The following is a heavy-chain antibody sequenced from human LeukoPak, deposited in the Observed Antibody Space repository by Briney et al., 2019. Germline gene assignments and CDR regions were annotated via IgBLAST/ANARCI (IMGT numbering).Heavy chain of an antibody. D-gene: IGHD2-15*01. CDR3: ARAFHSYYFDY. CDR1: GDSVSSNTAA. V-gene: IGHV6-1*01. CDR2: TCYRFKWYN. J-gene: IGHJ4*02. Sequence: SQTLSLTCALSGDSVSSNTAAWNWLRQSPSRGLEWLGRTCYRFKWYNDYAVSVKSRITINPNTSKNQFSLQLDSVTPEDTAVYYCARAFHSYYFDYWGQGTLVTVSP.